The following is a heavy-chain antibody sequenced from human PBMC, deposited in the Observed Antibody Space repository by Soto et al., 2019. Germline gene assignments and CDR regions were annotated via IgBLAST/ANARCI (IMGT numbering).Heavy chain of an antibody. V-gene: IGHV3-23*01. CDR1: GFTFSSYA. CDR2: ISGSGGST. CDR3: AKDVRRSSSWYFRPDY. D-gene: IGHD6-13*01. J-gene: IGHJ4*02. Sequence: GGSLRLSCAASGFTFSSYAMSWVRQAPGKGLEWVSAISGSGGSTYYADSVKGRFTISRDNSKNTLYLQMNSLRAEDTAVYYCAKDVRRSSSWYFRPDYWGQGTLVTVSS.